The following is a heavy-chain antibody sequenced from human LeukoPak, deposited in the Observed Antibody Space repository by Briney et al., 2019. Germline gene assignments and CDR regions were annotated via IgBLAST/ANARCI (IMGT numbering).Heavy chain of an antibody. V-gene: IGHV4-38-2*01. CDR1: GYSISSGYY. D-gene: IGHD3-3*01. Sequence: NASETLSLTCAVSGYSISSGYYWGWIRQPPGKGLEWIGSINHSGSTNYNPSLKSRVTISVDTSKNQFSLKLSSATAADTAVYYCARADYDFWSGSTHFDYWGQGTLVTVSS. CDR2: INHSGST. CDR3: ARADYDFWSGSTHFDY. J-gene: IGHJ4*02.